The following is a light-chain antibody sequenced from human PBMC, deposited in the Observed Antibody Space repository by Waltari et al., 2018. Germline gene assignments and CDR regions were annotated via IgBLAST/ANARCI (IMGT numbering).Light chain of an antibody. CDR1: QSVLFSSNSNNY. V-gene: IGKV4-1*01. J-gene: IGKJ1*01. CDR3: QQYYSTPWK. Sequence: DIVMTQSPDSLAVSLGERATINCKSSQSVLFSSNSNNYLAWYHQKSGQPPKLRIYWASTRESGVPDRFSGGGAGTHFALTISSLQAEDVAVYYCQQYYSTPWKFGQGTKVEIK. CDR2: WAS.